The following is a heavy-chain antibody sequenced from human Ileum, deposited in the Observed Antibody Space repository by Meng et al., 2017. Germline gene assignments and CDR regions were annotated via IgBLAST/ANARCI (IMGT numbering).Heavy chain of an antibody. V-gene: IGHV4-34*01. CDR2: INHSGST. J-gene: IGHJ4*02. CDR1: GGSFSGYY. D-gene: IGHD3-16*01. Sequence: QVQPQQWGQGLLKPSETLSRTCAVYGGSFSGYYWSWIRQPPGKGLEWIGEINHSGSTNYNPSLKSRVTISVDTSKNQFSLKLSSVTAADTAVYYCARGGGRYGPDFDYWGQGTLVTVSS. CDR3: ARGGGRYGPDFDY.